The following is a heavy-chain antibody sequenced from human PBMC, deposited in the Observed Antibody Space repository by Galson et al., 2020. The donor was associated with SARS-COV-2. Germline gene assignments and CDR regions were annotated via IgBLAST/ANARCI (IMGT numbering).Heavy chain of an antibody. J-gene: IGHJ6*02. CDR2: IKQDGSEK. V-gene: IGHV3-7*05. CDR3: ARISKPVDTALIAYYYYGMDV. D-gene: IGHD5-18*01. Sequence: RQAPGKGLEWVANIKQDGSEKYYVDSVKGRFTISRDNAKNSLYLQMNSLRAEDTAVYYCARISKPVDTALIAYYYYGMDVWGQGTTVTVSS.